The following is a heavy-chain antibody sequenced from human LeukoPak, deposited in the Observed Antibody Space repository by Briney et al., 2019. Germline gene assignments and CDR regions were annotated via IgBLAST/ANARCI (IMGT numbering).Heavy chain of an antibody. CDR3: ARNESVLGTTGLNDFFDD. J-gene: IGHJ4*02. D-gene: IGHD1-26*01. V-gene: IGHV4-39*01. CDR1: GGSIRGSSDY. Sequence: SETLSLTCTVSGGSIRGSSDYWGWIRQSPGEGLEWIGSVYYSGSTYYNPSLKGRVSISVDTSKNQFHLRLTSVTAADTAVYYCARNESVLGTTGLNDFFDDWGQGTLVTVSS. CDR2: VYYSGST.